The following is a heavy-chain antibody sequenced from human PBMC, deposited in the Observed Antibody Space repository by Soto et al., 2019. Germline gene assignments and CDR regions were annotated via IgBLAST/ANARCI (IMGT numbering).Heavy chain of an antibody. D-gene: IGHD3-10*01. CDR3: ATLDVLLWFGELFGGMDV. J-gene: IGHJ6*02. CDR2: FDLEDGET. Sequence: QVQLVQSGAAVKKPGASVKVSCKVSGYTLTELSMHWVRQAPGKGLEWMGGFDLEDGETIYAQKFQGRVTMTEDTSTDTAYMELSSLRSEDTAVYYCATLDVLLWFGELFGGMDVWGQGTTVTVSS. CDR1: GYTLTELS. V-gene: IGHV1-24*01.